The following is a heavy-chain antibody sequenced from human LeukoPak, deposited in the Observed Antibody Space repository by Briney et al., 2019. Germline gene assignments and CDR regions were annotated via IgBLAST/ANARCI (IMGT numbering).Heavy chain of an antibody. CDR1: GGSIRSYY. D-gene: IGHD3-22*01. V-gene: IGHV4-59*01. Sequence: SETLSLTCTVSGGSIRSYYWSWIRQPPGKGLEWIGYIYYSGSTNYNPSLKSRVTISVDTSKNQFSLKLSSVTAADTAVYYCARNGILSDSSGYYPGGVDYWGRGTLVTVSS. CDR2: IYYSGST. J-gene: IGHJ4*02. CDR3: ARNGILSDSSGYYPGGVDY.